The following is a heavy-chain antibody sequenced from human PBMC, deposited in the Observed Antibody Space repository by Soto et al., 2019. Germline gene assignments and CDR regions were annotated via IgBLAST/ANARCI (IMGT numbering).Heavy chain of an antibody. J-gene: IGHJ2*01. CDR2: ISYDGSNK. V-gene: IGHV3-30*18. CDR3: AKDLEGYFSITSCYTYLDL. Sequence: LRLSCAASGFTFSSYVMHWVRQAPGKGLEWVAVISYDGSNKYYADSVKGRFTISRDNSKHTLFLQMNSLRPEDTAVYYCAKDLEGYFSITSCYTYLDL. D-gene: IGHD2-2*02. CDR1: GFTFSSYV.